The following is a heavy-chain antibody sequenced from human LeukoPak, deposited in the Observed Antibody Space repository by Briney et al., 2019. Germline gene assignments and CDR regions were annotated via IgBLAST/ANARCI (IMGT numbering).Heavy chain of an antibody. V-gene: IGHV4-38-2*02. Sequence: SETLSLTCTVSGYSISSGYYWGWIRQPPGKGLEWIGSIYHSGSTYYNPSLKSRVTISVDTSKNQFSLKLSSVTAADTAVYYCAKSVSNWGFDPWGQGTLVTVSS. D-gene: IGHD1-1*01. CDR3: AKSVSNWGFDP. CDR2: IYHSGST. CDR1: GYSISSGYY. J-gene: IGHJ5*02.